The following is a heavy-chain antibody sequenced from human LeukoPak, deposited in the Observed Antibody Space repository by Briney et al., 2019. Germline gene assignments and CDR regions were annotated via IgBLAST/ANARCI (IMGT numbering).Heavy chain of an antibody. CDR3: ARDQKVDY. J-gene: IGHJ4*02. CDR2: LSYDGNNK. V-gene: IGHV3-30*04. CDR1: GFIFSSYA. Sequence: GRPLRLSCAASGFIFSSYAMHWVRQAPGKGLEWVAILSYDGNNKYYADSVKGRFTISRDNSKNTLYLQMNSLRAEDTAVYYCARDQKVDYWGQGTLVTVSS.